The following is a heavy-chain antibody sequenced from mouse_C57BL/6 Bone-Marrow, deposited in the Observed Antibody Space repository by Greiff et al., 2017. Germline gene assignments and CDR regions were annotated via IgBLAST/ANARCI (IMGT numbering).Heavy chain of an antibody. CDR3: TRSLIYYGTNY. CDR2: IDPEDGET. D-gene: IGHD1-1*01. Sequence: EVQGVESGAELVKPGASVKLSCTASGFNIKDYYIHWVKQRTEQGLEWIGRIDPEDGETKYAPKFQDKATITADTSSNTAYLQLSSLTSEDTAVYYCTRSLIYYGTNYWGQGTTLTDSS. J-gene: IGHJ2*01. CDR1: GFNIKDYY. V-gene: IGHV14-2*01.